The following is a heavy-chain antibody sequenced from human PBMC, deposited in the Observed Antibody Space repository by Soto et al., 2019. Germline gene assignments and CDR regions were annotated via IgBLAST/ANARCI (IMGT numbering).Heavy chain of an antibody. D-gene: IGHD3-3*01. Sequence: EVQLVESGGGLIQPGGSLRLSCAASGFTVSSNYMSWVRQAPGKGLEWVSVIYSGGSTYYADSVKGRFTISSDNSKNTLYLQMNSLRAEDTAVYYCARGYDFWSGPSYGMDVWGQGTTVTVSS. V-gene: IGHV3-53*01. CDR1: GFTVSSNY. CDR2: IYSGGST. J-gene: IGHJ6*02. CDR3: ARGYDFWSGPSYGMDV.